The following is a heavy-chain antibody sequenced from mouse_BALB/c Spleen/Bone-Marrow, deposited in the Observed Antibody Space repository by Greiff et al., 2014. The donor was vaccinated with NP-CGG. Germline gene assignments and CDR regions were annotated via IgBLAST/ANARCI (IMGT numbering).Heavy chain of an antibody. V-gene: IGHV1-9*01. J-gene: IGHJ2*01. CDR1: GYTFSSYW. Sequence: QVQLQQSGAELMKPGASVKISCKATGYTFSSYWIEWVKQRPEHGLEWIGEILPGSGSTNYNEKFKGKATFTADTSSNTAYMQLSSLTSEDSAVYYCAGEDYYGSSYGDYWGQGTTLTVSS. D-gene: IGHD1-1*01. CDR3: AGEDYYGSSYGDY. CDR2: ILPGSGST.